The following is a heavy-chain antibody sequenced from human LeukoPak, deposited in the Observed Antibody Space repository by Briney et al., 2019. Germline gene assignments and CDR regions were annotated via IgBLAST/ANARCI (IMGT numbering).Heavy chain of an antibody. J-gene: IGHJ6*03. Sequence: SQTLSLTCTVSGGSISTGGYYWTWIRQHPGKGLEWIGQTYYGGSTYYNPSLKSRLSISVDTSKNRISLKLSSVTAADTAVFYCARHVSAYSSGLPYYMDVWGKGTTVTVSS. D-gene: IGHD6-19*01. V-gene: IGHV4-31*03. CDR3: ARHVSAYSSGLPYYMDV. CDR1: GGSISTGGYY. CDR2: TYYGGST.